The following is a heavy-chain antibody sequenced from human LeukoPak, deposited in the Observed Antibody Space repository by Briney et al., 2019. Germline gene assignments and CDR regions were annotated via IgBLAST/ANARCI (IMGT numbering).Heavy chain of an antibody. CDR3: AKANYGDTHFDS. Sequence: GGSLRLSCATSGFTFSDCGMHWVRQAPGKGLEWVAFIWYDGSNKFYIDSVKGRFTISRDNSKNSIYLQMNSLRAEDTAVYYCAKANYGDTHFDSWGQGTLVTVSS. CDR1: GFTFSDCG. CDR2: IWYDGSNK. V-gene: IGHV3-30*02. D-gene: IGHD4-17*01. J-gene: IGHJ4*02.